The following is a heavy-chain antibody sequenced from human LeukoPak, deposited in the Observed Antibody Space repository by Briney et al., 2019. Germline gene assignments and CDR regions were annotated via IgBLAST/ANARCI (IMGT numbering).Heavy chain of an antibody. CDR3: ARGPLGSDYGDYGVGY. CDR1: GGSFSGYC. V-gene: IGHV4-34*01. CDR2: INHSGSA. Sequence: PSETLSLTCAVYGGSFSGYCWSWIRQPPGKGLEWVGVINHSGSANYNPSPTSRVTITVETYKNKFPLQLSSVTAADTAEYYCARGPLGSDYGDYGVGYWGQGTLVTVSS. D-gene: IGHD4-17*01. J-gene: IGHJ4*02.